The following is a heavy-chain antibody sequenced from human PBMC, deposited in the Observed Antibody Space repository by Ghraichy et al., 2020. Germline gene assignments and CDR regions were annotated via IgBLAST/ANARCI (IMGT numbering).Heavy chain of an antibody. V-gene: IGHV1-2*02. CDR1: GYTFTGYY. CDR3: ARLVVTYCGGDCYSAHFDY. D-gene: IGHD2-21*01. Sequence: ASVKVSCKASGYTFTGYYMHWVRQAPGQGLEWMGWINPNSGGTNYAQKFQGRVTMTRDTSIRTAYMELSRLRSDDTAVYYCARLVVTYCGGDCYSAHFDYWGQGTLVTVSS. J-gene: IGHJ4*02. CDR2: INPNSGGT.